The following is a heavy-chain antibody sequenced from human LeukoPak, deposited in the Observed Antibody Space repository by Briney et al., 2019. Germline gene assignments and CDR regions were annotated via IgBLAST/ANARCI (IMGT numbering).Heavy chain of an antibody. CDR2: IYTSGST. V-gene: IGHV4-61*02. Sequence: SQTLSLTCTVSGGSISSGSYYWSWIRQPAGKGLEWIGRIYTSGSTNYNPSLKSRVTISVDTSKNQFSLKLSSVTAADTAVYYCARGRCGSSTSCYSPRYYMDVWGKGTTVTVSS. CDR1: GGSISSGSYY. D-gene: IGHD2-2*01. J-gene: IGHJ6*03. CDR3: ARGRCGSSTSCYSPRYYMDV.